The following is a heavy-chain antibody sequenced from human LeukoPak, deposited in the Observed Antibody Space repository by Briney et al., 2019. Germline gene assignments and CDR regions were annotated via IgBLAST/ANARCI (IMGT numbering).Heavy chain of an antibody. V-gene: IGHV1-8*03. Sequence: ASVKVSCKASGYTFTSYYMHWVRQATGQGLEWMGWMNPNSGNTGYAQKFQGRVTITRNTSISTAYMELSSLRSEDTAVYYCARGGSGQLGYFDYWGQGTLVTVSS. CDR1: GYTFTSYY. CDR3: ARGGSGQLGYFDY. CDR2: MNPNSGNT. J-gene: IGHJ4*02. D-gene: IGHD2-2*01.